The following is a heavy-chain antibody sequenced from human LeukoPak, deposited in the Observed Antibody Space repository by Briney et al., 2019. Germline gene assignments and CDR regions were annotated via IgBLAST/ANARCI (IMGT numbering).Heavy chain of an antibody. CDR1: GDSVSSNSAA. J-gene: IGHJ4*02. D-gene: IGHD4-23*01. Sequence: SQTLSLTCAISGDSVSSNSAAWNWIRQSPSRGFEWLGRTYFRSKWYNDYAASVKSRITVNPDTSKNHFSLQLSSVTLEDTAIYHCARTYGGNCDYWGQGTLVTVSS. CDR2: TYFRSKWYN. V-gene: IGHV6-1*01. CDR3: ARTYGGNCDY.